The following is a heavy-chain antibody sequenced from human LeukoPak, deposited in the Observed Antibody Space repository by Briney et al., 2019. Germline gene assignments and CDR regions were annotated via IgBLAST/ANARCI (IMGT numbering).Heavy chain of an antibody. CDR3: TSGDSDSSGYHVH. V-gene: IGHV4-4*07. CDR1: GGSISSYY. J-gene: IGHJ4*02. Sequence: SETLALTWTVSGGSISSYYWSWIRQPAGKGLEWIGRIYTSWITNYNPSLKSRVTMSVDTSKNQFSLKLSSVAAADTAVYYCTSGDSDSSGYHVHWGQGTLVTVSS. D-gene: IGHD3-22*01. CDR2: IYTSWIT.